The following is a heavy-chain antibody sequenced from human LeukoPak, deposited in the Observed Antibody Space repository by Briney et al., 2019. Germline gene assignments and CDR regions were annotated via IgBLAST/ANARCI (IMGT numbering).Heavy chain of an antibody. D-gene: IGHD6-19*01. CDR3: ARFGSGWWYNDY. V-gene: IGHV4-39*01. J-gene: IGHJ4*02. Sequence: SETLSLTCTVSGGSISSSSYYWGWIRQPPGKGLEWIGSIYYSGSTYYNPSLKSRVTISIDTSKNQLSLKLSSVTAADTAVYYCARFGSGWWYNDYWGQGTLVTVSS. CDR2: IYYSGST. CDR1: GGSISSSSYY.